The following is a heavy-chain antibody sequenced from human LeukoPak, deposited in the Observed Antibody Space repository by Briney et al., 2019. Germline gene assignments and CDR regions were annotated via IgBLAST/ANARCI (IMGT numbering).Heavy chain of an antibody. V-gene: IGHV3-23*01. CDR1: GFTFSSYA. Sequence: GGSLRLSCAASGFTFSSYAMSWVRQAPGKGLEWVSVISGSGGSTYYADSVKGRFTISRDNSKNTLYLQMNSLRAEDTAVYYCARTTEGGYSYGYFYYYYMDVWGKGTTVTISS. D-gene: IGHD5-18*01. J-gene: IGHJ6*03. CDR2: ISGSGGST. CDR3: ARTTEGGYSYGYFYYYYMDV.